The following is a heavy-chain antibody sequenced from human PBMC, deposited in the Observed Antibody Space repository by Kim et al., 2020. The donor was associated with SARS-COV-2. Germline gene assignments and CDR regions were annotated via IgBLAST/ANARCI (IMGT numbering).Heavy chain of an antibody. CDR2: ISGNGGSI. CDR3: AKGHDFDWAPGY. V-gene: IGHV3-9*01. J-gene: IGHJ4*02. Sequence: GGSLRLSCAASGFSVGDSVMHWVRQAPGKGLEWVSTISGNGGSIGYADSVKGRFTISRDSAKNSLYLQMNTLRAEDAAFYYCAKGHDFDWAPGYWGQGTLVTVSS. CDR1: GFSVGDSV. D-gene: IGHD3-9*01.